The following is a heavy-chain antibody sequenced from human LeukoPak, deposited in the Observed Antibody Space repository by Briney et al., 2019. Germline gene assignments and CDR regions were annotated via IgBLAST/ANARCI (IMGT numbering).Heavy chain of an antibody. J-gene: IGHJ4*02. CDR2: INHSGST. CDR3: ARSGVSELVRFEVYFDY. V-gene: IGHV4-34*01. Sequence: SETLSLTCAVYGGSFSGYYWSWIRQPPGKGPEWIGEINHSGSTNYNPSLKSRVTISVDTSKNQFSLKLSSVTAADTAVYYCARSGVSELVRFEVYFDYWGQGTLVTVSS. D-gene: IGHD6-13*01. CDR1: GGSFSGYY.